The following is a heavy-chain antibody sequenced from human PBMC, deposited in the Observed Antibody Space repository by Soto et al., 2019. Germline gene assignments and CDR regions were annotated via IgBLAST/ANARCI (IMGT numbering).Heavy chain of an antibody. J-gene: IGHJ5*02. CDR3: ARLPFPWGWFDP. D-gene: IGHD3-16*01. V-gene: IGHV3-48*04. CDR2: ISGSGRTI. Sequence: PGGSLSLSCAASRFTFSSYAMSWVRQAPGKGLEWLSYISGSGRTIYSADSVKGRFTISRDNATNSLYLQMNNVRTEDTAVYYCARLPFPWGWFDPWGQGTLVTVSS. CDR1: RFTFSSYA.